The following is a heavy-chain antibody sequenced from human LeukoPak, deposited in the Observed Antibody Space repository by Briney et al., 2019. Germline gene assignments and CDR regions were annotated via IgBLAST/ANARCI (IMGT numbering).Heavy chain of an antibody. D-gene: IGHD3-22*01. CDR2: IKQDGSEK. CDR3: ARRNYYDSSGYYYSGFDY. V-gene: IGHV3-7*01. J-gene: IGHJ4*02. Sequence: PGGSLRLSCAASGFTFSSYWMSWVRQAPGKGLEWVANIKQDGSEKYYVDSVKGRFTISRDNAKNSLYLQMNSLRAEDTAVYYCARRNYYDSSGYYYSGFDYWGQGTLVTVSS. CDR1: GFTFSSYW.